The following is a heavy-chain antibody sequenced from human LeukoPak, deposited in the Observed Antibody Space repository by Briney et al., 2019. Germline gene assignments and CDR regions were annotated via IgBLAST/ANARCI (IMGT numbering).Heavy chain of an antibody. CDR3: AREIYGGCLNS. D-gene: IGHD4-23*01. J-gene: IGHJ4*02. V-gene: IGHV3-48*02. CDR1: GFIFSNAW. CDR2: ISSSSTAI. Sequence: PGGSLRLSCIASGFIFSNAWMNWVRQAPGKGLEWVSYISSSSTAIYYADSVKGRFTISRDNARNSLCLQMNSLRDEDTAVYYCAREIYGGCLNSWGQGTLVTVSS.